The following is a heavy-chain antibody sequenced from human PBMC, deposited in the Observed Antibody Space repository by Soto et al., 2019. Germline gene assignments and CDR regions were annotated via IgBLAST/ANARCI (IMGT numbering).Heavy chain of an antibody. D-gene: IGHD3-3*01. CDR1: GDYICPHY. CDR2: VYYTGTT. V-gene: IGHV4-59*08. J-gene: IGHJ4*02. CDR3: ARLGGYYKALDH. Sequence: SETLSLTCTVSGDYICPHYWTWVRRPPGKGLEWVGYVYYTGTTMYNPSLKSRLTISVDRSKNQVSLNLTSVTAADTAVYYCARLGGYYKALDHWSQGTLVTVSS.